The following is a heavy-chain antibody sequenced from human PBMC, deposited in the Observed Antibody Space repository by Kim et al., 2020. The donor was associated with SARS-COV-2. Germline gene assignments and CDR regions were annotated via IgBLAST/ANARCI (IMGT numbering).Heavy chain of an antibody. CDR2: IRSKVNSYAT. CDR3: ARGPPYSESYWDAFDI. Sequence: GGSLRLSCAASGFTFSDSAMHWVRQASGKGLEWVGRIRSKVNSYATVYAVSVEGRFTISRDYSKNTAYLQMDSLKTEDTAVYYCARGPPYSESYWDAFDIWGQGTMVTVSS. D-gene: IGHD1-26*01. CDR1: GFTFSDSA. V-gene: IGHV3-73*01. J-gene: IGHJ3*02.